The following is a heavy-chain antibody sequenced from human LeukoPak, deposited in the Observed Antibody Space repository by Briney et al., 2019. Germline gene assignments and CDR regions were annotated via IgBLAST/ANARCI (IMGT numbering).Heavy chain of an antibody. J-gene: IGHJ3*02. V-gene: IGHV4-39*01. Sequence: PSETLSLTCTVSGGSISSSSYYWGWIRQPPGKGLEWIGSICYSGSTYYNPSLKSRVTISVDTSKNQFSLKLSSVTAADTAVYYCARRRLQLAFDIWGQGTMVTVSS. CDR2: ICYSGST. CDR3: ARRRLQLAFDI. CDR1: GGSISSSSYY. D-gene: IGHD5-24*01.